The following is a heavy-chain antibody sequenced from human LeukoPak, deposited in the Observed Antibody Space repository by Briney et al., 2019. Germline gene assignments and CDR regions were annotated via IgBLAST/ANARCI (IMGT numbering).Heavy chain of an antibody. CDR3: AKHWGLYSGYADY. CDR2: ISSSSSYT. CDR1: GFTFSDYY. D-gene: IGHD5-12*01. Sequence: PGGSLRLSCAASGFTFSDYYMSWIRQAPGKGLEWVSFISSSSSYTNYGDSVKGRFTISRDNDKNSLYLQMNSLRGEDTAVYYCAKHWGLYSGYADYWGQGTLVTVSS. V-gene: IGHV3-11*03. J-gene: IGHJ4*02.